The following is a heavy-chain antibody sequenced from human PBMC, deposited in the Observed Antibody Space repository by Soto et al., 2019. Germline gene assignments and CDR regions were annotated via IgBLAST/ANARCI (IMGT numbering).Heavy chain of an antibody. V-gene: IGHV1-18*01. CDR3: ARDQSFDRTYYYGIDV. J-gene: IGHJ6*02. CDR2: ISPFNGNT. D-gene: IGHD3-16*01. CDR1: GYPFTHYG. Sequence: QVQLVQSGAEVKKPGASVRVSCKSSGYPFTHYGITWIRQAPGQGLEWMGWISPFNGNTNYGQTLQGRVTLTTETSPSTVYMELRSLRSDDTAVYYCARDQSFDRTYYYGIDVWGQGTTVTVSS.